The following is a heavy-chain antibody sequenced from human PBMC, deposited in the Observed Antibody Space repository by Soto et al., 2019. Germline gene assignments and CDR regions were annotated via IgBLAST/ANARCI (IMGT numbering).Heavy chain of an antibody. CDR3: ARNGGSFGFREDNWFDP. CDR2: IYYSGST. D-gene: IGHD3-10*01. J-gene: IGHJ5*02. V-gene: IGHV4-39*01. CDR1: GGSISSSSYY. Sequence: QLQLQASGPGLVKPSETLSLTCTVSGGSISSSSYYWGWIRQPPGQGLEWIGTIYYSGSTYYNPSLKSRVAVSVDTSTNQSCRKLSCVTAADMAVYYCARNGGSFGFREDNWFDPWGQGTLVTVSS.